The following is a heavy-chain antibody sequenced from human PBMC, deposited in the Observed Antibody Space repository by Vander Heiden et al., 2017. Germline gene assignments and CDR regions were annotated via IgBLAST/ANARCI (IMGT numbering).Heavy chain of an antibody. CDR2: IYYSGST. J-gene: IGHJ4*02. V-gene: IGHV4-59*08. CDR1: RGSISVYY. CDR3: ARQTVRGFWYFDS. D-gene: IGHD4-17*01. Sequence: QVQLPASDQGLVKPSETLSLTCTVSRGSISVYYWSWIRQPPGKGLEWIGYIYYSGSTNYNPSLKSRVAISIDTSKNQFSLKLDSMTAADTAVYYCARQTVRGFWYFDSWGQGTLATVSS.